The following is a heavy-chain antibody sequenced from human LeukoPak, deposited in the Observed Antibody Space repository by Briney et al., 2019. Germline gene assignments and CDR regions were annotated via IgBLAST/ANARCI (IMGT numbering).Heavy chain of an antibody. J-gene: IGHJ4*02. D-gene: IGHD3-22*01. Sequence: PSETLSLTCTVSGGSISSYYWSWIRQPPGKGLEWIGYIYYSGSTNYNPSLKSRVTISVDTSKNQFSLKLSSVTAADTAVYYCARTDSGYSSYYFDYWGQGTLVTVSS. CDR2: IYYSGST. CDR1: GGSISSYY. V-gene: IGHV4-59*08. CDR3: ARTDSGYSSYYFDY.